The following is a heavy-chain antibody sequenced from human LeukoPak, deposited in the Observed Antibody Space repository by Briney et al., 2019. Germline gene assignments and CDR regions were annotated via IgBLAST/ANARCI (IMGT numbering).Heavy chain of an antibody. CDR3: VRGRERVAATNTWFDP. CDR2: ISTSSSYI. V-gene: IGHV3-21*01. J-gene: IGHJ5*02. CDR1: GFTFSTYS. Sequence: GGSLRLSCAASGFTFSTYSMNWFRQAPGKGLEWVSSISTSSSYINYADSVKGRFNISRDNAKKSLHLEMNSLRAEDTAVYYCVRGRERVAATNTWFDPWGQGTLVTVSS. D-gene: IGHD2-15*01.